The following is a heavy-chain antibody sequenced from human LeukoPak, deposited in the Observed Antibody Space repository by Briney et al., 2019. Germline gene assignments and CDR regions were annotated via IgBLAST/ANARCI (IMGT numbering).Heavy chain of an antibody. CDR2: INPSGDST. V-gene: IGHV1-46*01. Sequence: ASVKVSCKASGYTFTNYYIHWVRQAPGQGLEWMGIINPSGDSTSYAQKFQGRVTMTRDTSTSTVYMELSSLRSEDTAVYYCARAERIVKARNDYWGQGTLVTVSS. CDR1: GYTFTNYY. D-gene: IGHD1-14*01. CDR3: ARAERIVKARNDY. J-gene: IGHJ4*02.